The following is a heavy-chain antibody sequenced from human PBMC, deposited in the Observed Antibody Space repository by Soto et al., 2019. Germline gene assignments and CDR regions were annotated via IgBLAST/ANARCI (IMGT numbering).Heavy chain of an antibody. V-gene: IGHV5-51*01. J-gene: IGHJ6*02. D-gene: IGHD6-19*01. CDR1: GYSFTIYW. CDR3: ARHPVIAVAGTGYCYGMDV. Sequence: PGGSLKISCQGSGYSFTIYWIGWVRQMPGKGLEWMGIIYPGDSDTRYSPSFQGQVTISADKSISTAYLQWSSLKASDTAMYYCARHPVIAVAGTGYCYGMDVWGQGTTVTVSS. CDR2: IYPGDSDT.